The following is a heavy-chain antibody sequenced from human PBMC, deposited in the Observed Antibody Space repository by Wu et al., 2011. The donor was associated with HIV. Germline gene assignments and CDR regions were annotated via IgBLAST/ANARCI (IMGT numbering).Heavy chain of an antibody. D-gene: IGHD3-10*01. V-gene: IGHV1-69*01. Sequence: QVQLVQSGAEVKKPGSSVKVSCKASGGTFSSYAISWVRQAPGQGLEWMGGIIPIFGTANYAQKFQGRVTITTDESTSTAYMELSSLRSEDTAVYYCARGTSPYGSGSENWFDPWGQGTLVTVSS. CDR2: IIPIFGTA. CDR3: ARGTSPYGSGSENWFDP. CDR1: GGTFSSYA. J-gene: IGHJ5*02.